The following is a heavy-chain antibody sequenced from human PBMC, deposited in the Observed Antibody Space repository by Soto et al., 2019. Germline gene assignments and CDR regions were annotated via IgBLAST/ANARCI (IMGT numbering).Heavy chain of an antibody. CDR3: ARLPRPHHPERRPAAMPRP. Sequence: SETLSLTCTVSGGSISSSSYYWGWIRQPPGKGLEWIGSIYYSGSTYYNPSLKSRVTISVDTSKNQFSLKLSSVTAADTAVYYCARLPRPHHPERRPAAMPRPWGQGTLVTVSS. CDR1: GGSISSSSYY. D-gene: IGHD2-2*01. CDR2: IYYSGST. J-gene: IGHJ5*02. V-gene: IGHV4-39*01.